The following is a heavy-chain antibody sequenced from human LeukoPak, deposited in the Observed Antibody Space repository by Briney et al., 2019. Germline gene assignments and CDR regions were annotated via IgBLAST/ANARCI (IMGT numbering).Heavy chain of an antibody. CDR2: IGWNSGAI. D-gene: IGHD5-18*01. CDR1: GFIFDDYA. V-gene: IGHV3-9*01. Sequence: PGGSLRLSCVASGFIFDDYAMHWVRQVPGKGLEWVAGIGWNSGAIDYADSLKGRFTISRDNAKKILYLQMNSLRAEDTAFYYCAKAYNYATFDFWGQGTPVTVSS. J-gene: IGHJ4*02. CDR3: AKAYNYATFDF.